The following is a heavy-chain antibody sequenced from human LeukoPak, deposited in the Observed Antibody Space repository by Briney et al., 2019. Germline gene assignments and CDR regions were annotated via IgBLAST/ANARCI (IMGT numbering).Heavy chain of an antibody. CDR3: ARDVNGYSDY. CDR1: GGSFSGYY. J-gene: IGHJ4*02. V-gene: IGHV4-34*01. CDR2: INHSGST. Sequence: SETLSLTCAVYGGSFSGYYWSWIRQPPGKGLEWIGEINHSGSTNYNPSLKSRVTISVDTSKNQFSLKLSSVTAADTAVYYCARDVNGYSDYWGQGTLVTVSS. D-gene: IGHD3-22*01.